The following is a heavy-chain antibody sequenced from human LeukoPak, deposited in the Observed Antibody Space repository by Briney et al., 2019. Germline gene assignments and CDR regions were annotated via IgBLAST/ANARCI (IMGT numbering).Heavy chain of an antibody. D-gene: IGHD1-26*01. Sequence: SETLSLTCAVYGGSFSGYYWSWIRQPPGKGLEWIGEINHSGSTNYNPSLKSRVTISVDTSKNQFSLKLSSVTAADTAVYYCARERPVGADYYYYYYMDVWGKGTTVTISS. J-gene: IGHJ6*03. CDR1: GGSFSGYY. CDR2: INHSGST. CDR3: ARERPVGADYYYYYYMDV. V-gene: IGHV4-34*01.